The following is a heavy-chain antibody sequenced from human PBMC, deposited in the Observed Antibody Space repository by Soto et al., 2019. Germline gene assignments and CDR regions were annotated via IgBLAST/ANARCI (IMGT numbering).Heavy chain of an antibody. D-gene: IGHD2-8*02. CDR2: ISYDGINK. CDR3: ARDQGRVRSLGTGLFDP. V-gene: IGHV3-30*03. CDR1: GFTFNSYG. J-gene: IGHJ5*02. Sequence: GSLRLSCAASGFTFNSYGMHWVRQAPGKGLEWVAVISYDGINKDYADSVKGRFTISRDNSKNTLYLQMNSLRVEDTALYYCARDQGRVRSLGTGLFDPWGQGTLVTVSS.